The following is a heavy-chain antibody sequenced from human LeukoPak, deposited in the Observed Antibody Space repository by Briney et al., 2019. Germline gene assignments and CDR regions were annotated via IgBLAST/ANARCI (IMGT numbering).Heavy chain of an antibody. V-gene: IGHV4-34*01. J-gene: IGHJ6*04. D-gene: IGHD3-10*01. CDR3: ARGRITMVRGVRRYYGMDV. CDR1: GGSFSGYY. CDR2: IDHSGST. Sequence: SETLSLTCAVYGGSFSGYYWSWIRQPPGKGLEWIGEIDHSGSTNYNPSLKSRVTISVDTSKNQFSLKLSSVTAADTAVYYCARGRITMVRGVRRYYGMDVWGKGTTVTVSS.